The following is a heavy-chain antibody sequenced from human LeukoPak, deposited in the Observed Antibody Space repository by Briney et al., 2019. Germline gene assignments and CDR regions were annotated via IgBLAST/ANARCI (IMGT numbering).Heavy chain of an antibody. Sequence: PGGSLRLSCAASGFTFSSYAMSWVRQAPGKGLEWVSAISGSGGSTYYADSVKGRFTISRDNSKNTLYLQMSSLRAEDTAVYYCAKAGGAGITMMFIRWAFDIWGQGTMVTVSS. D-gene: IGHD3-22*01. V-gene: IGHV3-23*01. CDR1: GFTFSSYA. J-gene: IGHJ3*02. CDR2: ISGSGGST. CDR3: AKAGGAGITMMFIRWAFDI.